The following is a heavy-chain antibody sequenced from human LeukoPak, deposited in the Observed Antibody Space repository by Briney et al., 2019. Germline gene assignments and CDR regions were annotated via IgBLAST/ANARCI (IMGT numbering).Heavy chain of an antibody. CDR2: ISWSSGSI. Sequence: GGSLRLSCAASGFTFDDYAMHWVRQAPGKGLEWVSGISWSSGSIGYADSVKGRFTISRDNAKNSLYLQMNSLRAEDTALYYCAKDYFPYQLLSFDYWGQGTLVTVSS. CDR1: GFTFDDYA. D-gene: IGHD2-2*01. J-gene: IGHJ4*02. V-gene: IGHV3-9*01. CDR3: AKDYFPYQLLSFDY.